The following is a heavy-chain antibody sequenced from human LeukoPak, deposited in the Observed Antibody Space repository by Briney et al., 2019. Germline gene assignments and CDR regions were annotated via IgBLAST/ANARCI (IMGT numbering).Heavy chain of an antibody. CDR2: FYDSGNS. D-gene: IGHD2-2*01. V-gene: IGHV4-59*01. J-gene: IGHJ4*02. Sequence: SETLSLTCTVSGVSIRNYYWTWIRQPPGKGLEWIGYFYDSGNSNYNPSPKSRVTMSVDTSKNQFSLKLSSVTAADTAVYYCAREYQLSYYFDYWGQGTLVTVSS. CDR1: GVSIRNYY. CDR3: AREYQLSYYFDY.